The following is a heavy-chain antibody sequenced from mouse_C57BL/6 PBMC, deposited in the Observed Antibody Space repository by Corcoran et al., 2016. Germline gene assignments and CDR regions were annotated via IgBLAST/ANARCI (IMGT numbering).Heavy chain of an antibody. CDR2: INPNNGGT. Sequence: EVQLQQSGPELVKPGASVKISCKASGYTFTDYYMNWVKQSHGKSLEWIGDINPNNGGTSYNQKFKGKATLTVDKSSSTAYMELRSLTSEDSAVYYCARSRGYDGDYWGQGTTLTVSS. CDR1: GYTFTDYY. D-gene: IGHD2-2*01. J-gene: IGHJ2*01. V-gene: IGHV1-26*01. CDR3: ARSRGYDGDY.